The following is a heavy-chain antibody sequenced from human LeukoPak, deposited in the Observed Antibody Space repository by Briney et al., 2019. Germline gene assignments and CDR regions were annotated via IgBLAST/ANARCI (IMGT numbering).Heavy chain of an antibody. Sequence: GGSLRLSCAASGFTFSRYAMSWVRQAPGKGLEWVSVISGSGHSTDYADSVKGRFTVSRDNSKNTLYLQMNSLRPEDTAVYYCARARSIVGVSPFQHWGQGTLVTVSS. CDR1: GFTFSRYA. CDR2: ISGSGHST. CDR3: ARARSIVGVSPFQH. V-gene: IGHV3-23*01. D-gene: IGHD1-26*01. J-gene: IGHJ1*01.